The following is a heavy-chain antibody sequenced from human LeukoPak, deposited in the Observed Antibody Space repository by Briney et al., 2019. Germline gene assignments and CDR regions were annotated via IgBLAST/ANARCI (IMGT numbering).Heavy chain of an antibody. Sequence: GGSLKLSCAASGFTFDDYIMHWVRQAPGKGLEWVSLITWDSRDTYYADSVKGRFTISRDNSKNSLYLQMNSLRTEDTALYYCAKGGSYYHFDYWGQGTLVTVSS. CDR3: AKGGSYYHFDY. J-gene: IGHJ4*02. V-gene: IGHV3-43*01. D-gene: IGHD1-26*01. CDR1: GFTFDDYI. CDR2: ITWDSRDT.